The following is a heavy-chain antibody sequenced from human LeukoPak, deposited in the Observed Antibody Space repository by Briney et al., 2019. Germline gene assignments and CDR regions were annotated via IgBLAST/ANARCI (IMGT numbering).Heavy chain of an antibody. CDR1: GFTFSSYA. J-gene: IGHJ4*02. Sequence: GGSLRLSCAASGFTFSSYAMNRVRQAPGKGLEWVSSISSSSSYIYYADSVKGRFTISRDNAKNSLYLQMNSLRAEDTAVYYCARDRHGSLDYWGQGTLVTVSS. V-gene: IGHV3-21*01. CDR2: ISSSSSYI. D-gene: IGHD5-24*01. CDR3: ARDRHGSLDY.